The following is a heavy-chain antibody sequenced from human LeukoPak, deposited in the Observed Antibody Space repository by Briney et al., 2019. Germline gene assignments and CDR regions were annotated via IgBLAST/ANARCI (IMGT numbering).Heavy chain of an antibody. Sequence: GGSLRLSCAASGFTFSTYEMNWVRQAPGKGLEWVSYISNSGSTIYYADSVKGRFTISRDNAKNSLYLQMNSLRAEDTAVYYCASLSGLNYWGQGTLVTVSS. CDR3: ASLSGLNY. J-gene: IGHJ4*02. D-gene: IGHD6-19*01. CDR1: GFTFSTYE. CDR2: ISNSGSTI. V-gene: IGHV3-48*03.